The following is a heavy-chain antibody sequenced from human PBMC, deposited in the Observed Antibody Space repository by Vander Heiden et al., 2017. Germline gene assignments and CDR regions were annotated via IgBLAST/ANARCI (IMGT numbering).Heavy chain of an antibody. V-gene: IGHV1-69*01. CDR2: SIPMFGTT. D-gene: IGHD6-19*01. CDR1: GGTFTNYV. J-gene: IGHJ4*02. CDR3: AKVGVAVAGTPYFDY. Sequence: QVQLVQSGDEVKKHGSSVRVSCEASGGTFTNYVVNWVRQAPGKGLGWMGGSIPMFGTTNYAQKFRGRVTITADESTNTAYMEVSSLTSEDTAVYYCAKVGVAVAGTPYFDYWGQGTLVTVSA.